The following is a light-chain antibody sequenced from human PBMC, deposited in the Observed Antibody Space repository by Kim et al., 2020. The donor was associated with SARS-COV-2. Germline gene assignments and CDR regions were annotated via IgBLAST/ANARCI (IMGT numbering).Light chain of an antibody. CDR3: QQSYGIPLT. CDR2: TAV. J-gene: IGKJ4*01. V-gene: IGKV1-39*01. CDR1: QSIASY. Sequence: DIQMTQSPSSLSAYVGDRVTINCRASQSIASYLNWYQQKPGNAPKLLISTAVRLQSGVPSRFSGNVSGTDFTLSIGSLQPEDFATYSCQQSYGIPLTFGGGTKVEI.